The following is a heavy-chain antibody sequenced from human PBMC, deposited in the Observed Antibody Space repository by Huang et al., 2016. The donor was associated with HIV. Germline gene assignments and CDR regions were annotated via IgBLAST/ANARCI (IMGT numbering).Heavy chain of an antibody. V-gene: IGHV1-18*01. CDR1: GYTFSIYG. CDR3: ARVPSDHFSDY. J-gene: IGHJ4*02. CDR2: VSAYSGYT. Sequence: QIQLVQSGPEVKKPGASVNVSCKASGYTFSIYGISWVRQAPGQGPEWMGWVSAYSGYTNYSQKFQGRVTMTADTSASTAYMDLRSLTSDDTAVYYCARVPSDHFSDYWGQGTLVTVSS.